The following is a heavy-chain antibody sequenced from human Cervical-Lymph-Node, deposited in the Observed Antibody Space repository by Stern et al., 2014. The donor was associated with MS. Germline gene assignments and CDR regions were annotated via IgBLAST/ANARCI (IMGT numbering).Heavy chain of an antibody. Sequence: VQLVESGGGVVQPGRSLRLSCSASGFTFKSYTMQWVRQPPGKGLEWVAVVTYNGTNKYDADSVKGRFTISRDNSKNILFLQMNSLRPEYSAVYYCAKYAETFDSWGQGTLVIVSS. CDR1: GFTFKSYT. CDR3: AKYAETFDS. V-gene: IGHV3-30-3*02. J-gene: IGHJ4*02. D-gene: IGHD5-24*01. CDR2: VTYNGTNK.